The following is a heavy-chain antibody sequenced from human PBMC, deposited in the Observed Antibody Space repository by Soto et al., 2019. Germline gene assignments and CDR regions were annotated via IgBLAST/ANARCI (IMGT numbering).Heavy chain of an antibody. J-gene: IGHJ4*02. CDR3: ARGSMVIIPTATAFDY. D-gene: IGHD2-2*01. CDR1: AGSLSTDR. Sequence: PSQNLSVTRTGSAGSLSTDRCSVIRQPAGKGLEWIGRIYASGSTNYNPSLKSRVTMSVATSKNQFSLKLSSVTAADTAVYYCARGSMVIIPTATAFDYWGQVPLLTVS. V-gene: IGHV4-4*07. CDR2: IYASGST.